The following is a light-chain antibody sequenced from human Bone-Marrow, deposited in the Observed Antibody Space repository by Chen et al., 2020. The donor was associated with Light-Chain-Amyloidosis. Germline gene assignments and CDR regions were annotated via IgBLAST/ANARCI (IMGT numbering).Light chain of an antibody. CDR1: NIGSTS. V-gene: IGLV3-21*02. CDR3: QVWDRSSDRPV. Sequence: SYVLTQPSSRAVAPGPTAKLACGGNNIGSTSVHWYQPTPGQAPLLVVYDDSDRPSGIPERLSGSNSGNTATLTISRVEAGDEADYYCQVWDRSSDRPVFGGVTKLTVL. J-gene: IGLJ3*02. CDR2: DDS.